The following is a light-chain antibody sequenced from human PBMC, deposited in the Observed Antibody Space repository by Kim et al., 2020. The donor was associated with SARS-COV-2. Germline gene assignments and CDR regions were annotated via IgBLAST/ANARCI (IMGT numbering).Light chain of an antibody. CDR1: ALPKKY. Sequence: PGQTARITFSGDALPKKYAYWYQQKPGQAPVLVIYEDSKRPSGIPGRFSGSSSGTMATLTISGAQVEDEADYYCYSTDSSGNHKGVFGGGTKLTVL. V-gene: IGLV3-10*01. CDR3: YSTDSSGNHKGV. CDR2: EDS. J-gene: IGLJ3*02.